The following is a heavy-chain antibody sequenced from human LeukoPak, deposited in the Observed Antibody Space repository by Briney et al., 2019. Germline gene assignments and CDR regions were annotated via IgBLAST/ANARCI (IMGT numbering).Heavy chain of an antibody. CDR1: GYTFTSYG. V-gene: IGHV1-18*01. CDR2: ISAYNGNT. CDR3: ARGTYYDFWSGYPLDAFDI. D-gene: IGHD3-3*01. Sequence: ASVKVSCKASGYTFTSYGISWVRQAPGQGLEWMGWISAYNGNTNYAQKLQGRVTMTTDTSTSTAYMELRSLRSDDTAVYYCARGTYYDFWSGYPLDAFDIWGQGTMVTVSS. J-gene: IGHJ3*02.